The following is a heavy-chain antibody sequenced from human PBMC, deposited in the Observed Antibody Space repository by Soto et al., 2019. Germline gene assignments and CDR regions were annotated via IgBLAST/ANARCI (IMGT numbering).Heavy chain of an antibody. CDR1: GGSFSGYY. J-gene: IGHJ4*02. D-gene: IGHD3-9*01. V-gene: IGHV4-34*01. Sequence: SETLSLTCAVYGGSFSGYYWSWIRQPPGKGLEWIGEINHSGSTNYNPSLKSRVTISVDTSKNQFSLKLGSVTAADTAVYYCARQYYDILTGYLGGGYFDYWGQGTLVTVSS. CDR2: INHSGST. CDR3: ARQYYDILTGYLGGGYFDY.